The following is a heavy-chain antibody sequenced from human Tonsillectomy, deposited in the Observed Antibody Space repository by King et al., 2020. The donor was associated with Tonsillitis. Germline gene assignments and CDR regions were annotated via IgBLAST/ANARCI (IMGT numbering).Heavy chain of an antibody. J-gene: IGHJ2*01. V-gene: IGHV3-7*03. Sequence: VQLVESGGGLVQPGGSLRLSCAASGFTFSSYWMSWVRQAPGKGLEWVANIKQDGSEAYYMDSVTGRLTISRDNAENSLYLQMNSLRAEDTAVYYCARDSLTATRAFDLWGRGTLVTVSS. CDR1: GFTFSSYW. D-gene: IGHD1-14*01. CDR3: ARDSLTATRAFDL. CDR2: IKQDGSEA.